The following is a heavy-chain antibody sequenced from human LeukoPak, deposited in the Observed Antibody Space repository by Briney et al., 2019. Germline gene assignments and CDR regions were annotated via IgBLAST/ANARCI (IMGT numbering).Heavy chain of an antibody. CDR3: ARQRSSGWYDY. V-gene: IGHV4-34*01. Sequence: SETLSLTCAVYGGSFSGYYWSWLRQPPGKGLEWIGEINHSGSTNYNPSLKSRVTISVDTSKNQFSLKLSSVTAADTAVYYCARQRSSGWYDYWGQGTLVTVSS. J-gene: IGHJ4*02. CDR1: GGSFSGYY. CDR2: INHSGST. D-gene: IGHD6-19*01.